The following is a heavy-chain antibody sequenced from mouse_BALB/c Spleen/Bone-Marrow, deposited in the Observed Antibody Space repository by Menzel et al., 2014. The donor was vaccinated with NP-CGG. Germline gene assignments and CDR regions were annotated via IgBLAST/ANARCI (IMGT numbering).Heavy chain of an antibody. CDR2: ISSGGGST. D-gene: IGHD1-2*01. CDR3: ATHYYGRFDY. J-gene: IGHJ2*01. Sequence: EVKLLESGGGLVKPGGSLKLSCAASGFGFSSSDMSWVRQTPEKRLEWVAYISSGGGSTYYPDTVKGRFTISRDNAKNTLHLQMSSLKSEDTAMYYCATHYYGRFDYWGQGTTLTVSS. CDR1: GFGFSSSD. V-gene: IGHV5-12-1*01.